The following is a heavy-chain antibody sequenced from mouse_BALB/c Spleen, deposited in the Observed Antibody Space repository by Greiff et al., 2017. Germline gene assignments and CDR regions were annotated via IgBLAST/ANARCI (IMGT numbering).Heavy chain of an antibody. J-gene: IGHJ4*01. CDR1: GYSFTDYI. V-gene: IGHV1-39*01. CDR2: INPYYGST. D-gene: IGHD2-4*01. Sequence: VQLQQTGPELVKPGASVKISCKASGYSFTDYIMLWVKQSHGKSLEWIGNINPYYGSTSYNLKFKGKATLTVDKSSSTAYMQLNSLTSEDSAVYYCARKGIYYDYDGNYAMDYWGQGTSVTVSS. CDR3: ARKGIYYDYDGNYAMDY.